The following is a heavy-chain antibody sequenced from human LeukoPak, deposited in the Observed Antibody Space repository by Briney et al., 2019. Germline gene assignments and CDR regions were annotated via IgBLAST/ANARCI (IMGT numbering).Heavy chain of an antibody. CDR2: IKQDGSEK. D-gene: IGHD6-19*01. CDR1: GFTFSSYW. J-gene: IGHJ4*02. CDR3: ARPKGGYSSGWTVEDY. V-gene: IGHV3-7*01. Sequence: GGSLRLSCAASGFTFSSYWMSWVRQAPGKGLEWVANIKQDGSEKYYVDSVKGRFTISRDNAKNSLYLQMNSLRAEDTAVYYCARPKGGYSSGWTVEDYWGQGTLVTVSS.